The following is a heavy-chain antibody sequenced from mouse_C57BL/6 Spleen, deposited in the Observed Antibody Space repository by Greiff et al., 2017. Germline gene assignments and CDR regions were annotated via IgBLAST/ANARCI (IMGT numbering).Heavy chain of an antibody. CDR3: ARYGSGYYFDY. D-gene: IGHD1-1*01. V-gene: IGHV1-80*01. J-gene: IGHJ2*01. CDR2: IYPGDGDT. CDR1: GYAFSSYW. Sequence: QVQLKQSGAELVKPGASVKISCKASGYAFSSYWMNWVKQRPGKGLEWIGQIYPGDGDTNYNGKFKGKATLTADKSSSTAYIQLSSLTAEDSAVYFCARYGSGYYFDYWGQGTTLTVSS.